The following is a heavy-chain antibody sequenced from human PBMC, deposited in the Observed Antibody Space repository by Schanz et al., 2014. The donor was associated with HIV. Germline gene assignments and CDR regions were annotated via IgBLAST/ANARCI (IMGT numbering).Heavy chain of an antibody. CDR3: AKGQDWPGPQLDH. CDR2: ISPYNGDR. V-gene: IGHV1-18*01. CDR1: GYTFASYG. J-gene: IGHJ4*03. Sequence: VQLLQSGAEVKKPGASVKVSCKTSGYTFASYGITWVRQAPGQGLDWVGWISPYNGDRKYDQKFQGRVTLTTDTSPTPAYMALRSLRSHDTTVYYCAKGQDWPGPQLDHWGHGSLVIVSS. D-gene: IGHD3-9*01.